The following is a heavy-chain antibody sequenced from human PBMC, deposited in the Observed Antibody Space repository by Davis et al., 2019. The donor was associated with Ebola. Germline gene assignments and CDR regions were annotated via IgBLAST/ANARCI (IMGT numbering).Heavy chain of an antibody. J-gene: IGHJ3*02. CDR2: IIPIFGTA. Sequence: SVKVSCKASGGTFSSYAISWVRQAPGQGLEWMGGIIPIFGTANYAQKFQGRVTITADESTSTAYMELSSLRAEDTAVYYCARDPAVTAVDDAFDIWGQGTVVTVSS. CDR3: ARDPAVTAVDDAFDI. V-gene: IGHV1-69*13. CDR1: GGTFSSYA. D-gene: IGHD2-21*02.